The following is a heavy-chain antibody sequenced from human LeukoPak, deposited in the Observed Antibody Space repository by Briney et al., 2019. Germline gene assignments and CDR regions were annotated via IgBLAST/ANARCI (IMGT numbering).Heavy chain of an antibody. CDR3: ARTIAALAPYYYYYMDV. Sequence: SQTLSLTCTVSGGSISSNSYYWSWIRQPAGKGLEWIGRIYVSGSTNYNPSLKSRVTMSVETSKNQFSLKLSSVTAADTAVYYCARTIAALAPYYYYYMDVWGKGTTVTVSS. CDR1: GGSISSNSYY. CDR2: IYVSGST. J-gene: IGHJ6*03. V-gene: IGHV4-61*02. D-gene: IGHD6-6*01.